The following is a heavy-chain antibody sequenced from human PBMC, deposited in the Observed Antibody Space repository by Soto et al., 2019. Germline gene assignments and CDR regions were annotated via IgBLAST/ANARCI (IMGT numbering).Heavy chain of an antibody. CDR1: GFTFSSYT. CDR2: ISSRSSDI. CDR3: AKDLGQQLAHYYYYYGMDV. V-gene: IGHV3-21*01. D-gene: IGHD6-13*01. J-gene: IGHJ6*02. Sequence: GESLKISCAASGFTFSSYTMNWVRQAPGKGLEWISSISSRSSDIYYADSVKGRFTISRDNSKNTLYLQMNSLRAEDTAVYYCAKDLGQQLAHYYYYYGMDVWGQGTTVTVSS.